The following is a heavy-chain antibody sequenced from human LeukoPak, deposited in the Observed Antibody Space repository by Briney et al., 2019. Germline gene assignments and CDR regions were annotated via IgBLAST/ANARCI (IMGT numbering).Heavy chain of an antibody. CDR2: ISSSSSTI. J-gene: IGHJ6*03. V-gene: IGHV3-48*04. CDR3: ARDSLGYCSGGSCYYYYYMDV. Sequence: PGGSLRLSCAASGFTFSSYSMDWVRQAPGKGLEWVSYISSSSSTIYYADSVKGRFTISRDNAKNSLYLQMNSLRAEDTAVYYCARDSLGYCSGGSCYYYYYMDVWGKGTTVTVSS. CDR1: GFTFSSYS. D-gene: IGHD2-15*01.